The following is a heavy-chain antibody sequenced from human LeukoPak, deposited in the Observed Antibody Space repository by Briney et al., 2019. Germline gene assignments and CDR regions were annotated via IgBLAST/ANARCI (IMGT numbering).Heavy chain of an antibody. Sequence: KTGGSLRLSCAASGFTFSTHAMSWVRQAPRRGLEWVSSIIDSGGATYYADSVKGRFTISRDNSKNTLYLQMNSLKAEDTAVYSCARDPNYGSTWYVNWFDPWGQGTLVTVSS. D-gene: IGHD6-13*01. V-gene: IGHV3-23*01. CDR3: ARDPNYGSTWYVNWFDP. CDR2: IIDSGGAT. J-gene: IGHJ5*02. CDR1: GFTFSTHA.